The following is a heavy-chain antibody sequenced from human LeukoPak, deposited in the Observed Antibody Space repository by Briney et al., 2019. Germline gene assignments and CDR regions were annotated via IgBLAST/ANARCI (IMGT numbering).Heavy chain of an antibody. Sequence: GASVKVSCKASGYTFTSYDINWVRQATGQGLEWMGWMNPNSGNTGYAQKFQGRVTMTRNTSISTAYMELSSLRSEDTAVYYCAKDHCSRGTCYYYYYMDVWGKGTTVTVSS. CDR1: GYTFTSYD. J-gene: IGHJ6*03. D-gene: IGHD2-15*01. CDR2: MNPNSGNT. V-gene: IGHV1-8*01. CDR3: AKDHCSRGTCYYYYYMDV.